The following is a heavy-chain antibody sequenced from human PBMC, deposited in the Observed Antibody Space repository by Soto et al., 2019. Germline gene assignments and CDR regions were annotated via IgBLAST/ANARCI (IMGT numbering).Heavy chain of an antibody. V-gene: IGHV3-23*01. D-gene: IGHD3-22*01. Sequence: EVQLLESGGALVQPGGSLRLSCEASGFTCVKYAMSWVRQAPGKGLEWVSGISGDAGRTFYADSVKGRFTISRDNSKNTVYLQMNSLRVEDTAVYYCVKDTVVVINGGDFDYWGQGTLVTVSS. CDR2: ISGDAGRT. CDR3: VKDTVVVINGGDFDY. CDR1: GFTCVKYA. J-gene: IGHJ4*02.